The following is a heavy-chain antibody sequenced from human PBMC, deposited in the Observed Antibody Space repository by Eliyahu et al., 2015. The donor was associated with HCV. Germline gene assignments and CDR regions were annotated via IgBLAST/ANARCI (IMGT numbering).Heavy chain of an antibody. CDR2: INHSGST. V-gene: IGHV4-34*01. CDR1: GGSFSGYY. D-gene: IGHD2-15*01. CDR3: ARGSKGLGRGGGFDY. J-gene: IGHJ4*02. Sequence: QVQLQQWGAGLLKPSETLSLTCAVYGGSFSGYYWSWIRQPPGKGLEWIGEINHSGSTNYNPSLKSRVTISVDTSKNQFSLKLSSVTAADTAVYYCARGSKGLGRGGGFDYWGQGTLVTVSS.